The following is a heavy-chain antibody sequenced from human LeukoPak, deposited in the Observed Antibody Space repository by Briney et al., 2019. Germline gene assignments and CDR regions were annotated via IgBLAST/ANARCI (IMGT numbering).Heavy chain of an antibody. J-gene: IGHJ5*02. D-gene: IGHD2-15*01. CDR2: IYYSGNT. CDR3: AMAVAANPTNTWFDA. V-gene: IGHV4-31*03. Sequence: SQTVSLTCTVSSGSNSSGGYYWSSIRQHPGRGVERNGYIYYSGNTYYNASVKSRVTKSVDTSNNQFSLKLSSVTAADCALHYCAMAVAANPTNTWFDAWRQGSLVT. CDR1: SGSNSSGGYY.